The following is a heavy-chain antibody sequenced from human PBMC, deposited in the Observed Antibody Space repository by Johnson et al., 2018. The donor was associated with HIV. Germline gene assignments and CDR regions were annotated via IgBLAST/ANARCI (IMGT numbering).Heavy chain of an antibody. CDR1: GFTFSTYA. CDR3: TTEQGLGYVDWSGYAFDI. Sequence: VQLVESGGGLVQPGGSLRLSCAASGFTFSTYAMTWVRQAPGKGLEWVGRIKRKTDGGTTDYAAPVKARFTISRDDSKNTLYLQMSSLKIEDTGVYYCTTEQGLGYVDWSGYAFDIWGQGTMVTVSS. D-gene: IGHD3-9*01. CDR2: IKRKTDGGTT. J-gene: IGHJ3*02. V-gene: IGHV3-15*01.